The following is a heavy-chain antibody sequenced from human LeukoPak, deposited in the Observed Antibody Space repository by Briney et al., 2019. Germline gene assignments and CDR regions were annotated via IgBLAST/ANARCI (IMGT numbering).Heavy chain of an antibody. D-gene: IGHD6-13*01. CDR2: IKQDGSEK. CDR3: ARRSSSWHNWFDP. CDR1: GFTFSSYW. J-gene: IGHJ5*02. Sequence: GGSLRLSCAASGFTFSSYWMSWVRQAPGKGLEWAANIKQDGSEKYYVDSVKGRFTISRDNAKNSLYLQMNSLRAEDTAVYYCARRSSSWHNWFDPWGQGTLVTVSS. V-gene: IGHV3-7*01.